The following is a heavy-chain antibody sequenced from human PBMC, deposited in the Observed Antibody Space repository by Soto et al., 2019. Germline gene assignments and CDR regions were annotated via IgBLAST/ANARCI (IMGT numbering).Heavy chain of an antibody. J-gene: IGHJ5*02. Sequence: SWVRQAPGKGLEWIGYIYHSGSTYYNPSLKSRVTISVDRSKNQFSLKLSSVTAADTAVFYCARVYCSGGSCFWFDPWAQGTLVTISS. CDR2: IYHSGST. D-gene: IGHD2-15*01. CDR3: ARVYCSGGSCFWFDP. V-gene: IGHV4-30-2*01.